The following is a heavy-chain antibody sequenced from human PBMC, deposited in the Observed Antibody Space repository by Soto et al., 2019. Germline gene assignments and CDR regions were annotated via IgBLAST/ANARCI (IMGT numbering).Heavy chain of an antibody. V-gene: IGHV1-3*01. CDR2: INAGNGNT. CDR1: GYTFTSYA. CDR3: ASVGIAFGYSSGWPSFDY. D-gene: IGHD6-19*01. J-gene: IGHJ4*02. Sequence: GASVKVSCKASGYTFTSYAMHWVRQAPGQRLEWMGWINAGNGNTKYSQKFQGRVTITRDTSASTAYMELSSLRSEDTAVYYCASVGIAFGYSSGWPSFDYWGQGTQVTVSS.